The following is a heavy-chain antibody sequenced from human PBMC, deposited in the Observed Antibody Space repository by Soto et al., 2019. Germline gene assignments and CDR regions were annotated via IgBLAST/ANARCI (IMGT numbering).Heavy chain of an antibody. CDR2: IYHSGST. J-gene: IGHJ6*02. V-gene: IGHV4-4*02. D-gene: IGHD3-9*01. Sequence: LSVTLAVSGGSISSSNWWSWVRQPPGKGLEWIGEIYHSGSTNYNPSLKSRVTISVDKSKNQFSLKLSSVTAADTAVYYCASGDYDIFSGYYGPIYYGMDFWGQGTRVTVSS. CDR3: ASGDYDIFSGYYGPIYYGMDF. CDR1: GGSISSSNW.